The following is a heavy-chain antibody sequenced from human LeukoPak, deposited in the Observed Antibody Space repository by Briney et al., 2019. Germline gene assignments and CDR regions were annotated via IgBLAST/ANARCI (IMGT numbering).Heavy chain of an antibody. J-gene: IGHJ4*02. CDR2: ISYDGSNK. CDR3: ARDWGGYGDYSDY. V-gene: IGHV3-30*04. CDR1: GFTFSSYA. Sequence: GRSLRLSCAASGFTFSSYAMHWVRQALGKGLEWVAVISYDGSNKYYADSVKGRFTISRDNSKNTLYLQMNSLRAEDTAVYYCARDWGGYGDYSDYWGQGTLVTVSS. D-gene: IGHD4-17*01.